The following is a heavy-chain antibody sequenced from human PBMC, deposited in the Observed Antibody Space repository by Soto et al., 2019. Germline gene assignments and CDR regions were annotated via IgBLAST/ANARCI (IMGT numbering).Heavy chain of an antibody. CDR1: GFTFSSYW. Sequence: EVQLVESGGDLVQPGGSLRLSCAASGFTFSSYWMHWVRQAPGTGLVWVSRINSDGSCTSYADSVKDRFTISRDNAKNTLYLQMTSLRADDTAVYYCTRGKVFNQGLLDDWGQGTPVTVSS. CDR2: INSDGSCT. D-gene: IGHD2-2*01. V-gene: IGHV3-74*01. J-gene: IGHJ4*02. CDR3: TRGKVFNQGLLDD.